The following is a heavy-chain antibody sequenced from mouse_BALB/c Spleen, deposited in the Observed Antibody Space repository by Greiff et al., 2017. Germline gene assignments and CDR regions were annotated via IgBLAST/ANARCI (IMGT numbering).Heavy chain of an antibody. CDR2: INSNGGST. J-gene: IGHJ4*01. Sequence: EVQLVESGGGLVQPGGSLKLSCAASGFTFSSYGMSWVRQTPDKRLELVATINSNGGSTYYPDSVKGRFTISRDNAKNTLYLQMSSLKSEDTAMYYCARHRSLYYYAMDYWGQGTSVTVSS. CDR3: ARHRSLYYYAMDY. CDR1: GFTFSSYG. V-gene: IGHV5-6-3*01. D-gene: IGHD2-14*01.